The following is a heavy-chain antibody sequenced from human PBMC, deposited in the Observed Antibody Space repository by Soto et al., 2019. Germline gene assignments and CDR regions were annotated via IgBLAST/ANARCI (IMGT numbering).Heavy chain of an antibody. J-gene: IGHJ6*02. CDR1: GFTFSGYW. CDR2: INRDGSST. V-gene: IGHV3-74*03. D-gene: IGHD4-4*01. Sequence: GGSLRLSCEAAGFTFSGYWMHWVRQGPGKGLLWVSRINRDGSSTKYADSVKGRFTISRDNAKNTLYLQMNRLRAEDTAIYYCVRDQYGYSDVPNYYFGMDVWGQGTTVTISS. CDR3: VRDQYGYSDVPNYYFGMDV.